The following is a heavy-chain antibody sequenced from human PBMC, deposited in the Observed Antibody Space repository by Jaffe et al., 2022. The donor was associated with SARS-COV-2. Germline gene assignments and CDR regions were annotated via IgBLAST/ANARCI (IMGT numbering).Heavy chain of an antibody. CDR1: GGSISSYY. CDR3: ARDQGATIDGGFDY. CDR2: IYYSGST. V-gene: IGHV4-59*01. J-gene: IGHJ4*02. D-gene: IGHD5-12*01. Sequence: QVQLQESGPGLVKPSETLSLTCTVSGGSISSYYWSWIRQPPGKGLEWIGYIYYSGSTNYNPSLKSRVTISVDTSKNQFSLKLSSVTAADTAVYYCARDQGATIDGGFDYWGQGTLVTVSS.